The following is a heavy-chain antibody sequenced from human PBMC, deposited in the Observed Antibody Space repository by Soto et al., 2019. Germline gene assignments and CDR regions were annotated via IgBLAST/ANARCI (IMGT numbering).Heavy chain of an antibody. Sequence: GGSLRLSCAASGFGFSDYSMSWVRQAPGKGLEWVASIKEGGNDKYYVDSVKGRFTISRDNAKNSLYLQMNSLRAEDTAVYYCATHGGWRFGYGGQGALVTVSS. CDR1: GFGFSDYS. V-gene: IGHV3-7*05. D-gene: IGHD3-16*01. CDR3: ATHGGWRFGY. J-gene: IGHJ4*02. CDR2: IKEGGNDK.